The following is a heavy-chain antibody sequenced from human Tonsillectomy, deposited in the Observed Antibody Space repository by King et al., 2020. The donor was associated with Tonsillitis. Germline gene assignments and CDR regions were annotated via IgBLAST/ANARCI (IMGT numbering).Heavy chain of an antibody. D-gene: IGHD2-2*01. Sequence: VQLVESGGGLTQPGRSLRLSCAASGTSSEGYAMHWVRQAPGKGLEWVSGISWDSVNIGYADAVKGRFTISSDNANNSLYLQMNSLRDEYTALYYCTKDIGSVGFCSSARCYSRYYGLDVWGQGTTVTVSS. CDR1: GTSSEGYA. CDR3: TKDIGSVGFCSSARCYSRYYGLDV. J-gene: IGHJ6*02. CDR2: ISWDSVNI. V-gene: IGHV3-9*01.